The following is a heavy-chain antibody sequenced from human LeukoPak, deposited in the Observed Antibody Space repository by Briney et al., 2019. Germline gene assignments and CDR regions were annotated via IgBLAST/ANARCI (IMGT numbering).Heavy chain of an antibody. CDR2: IKSKTDGGTT. D-gene: IGHD3-3*01. J-gene: IGHJ4*02. Sequence: GGSLRLSCAASGFTFSNAWMSWVRQAPGKGLEWVGRIKSKTDGGTTDYAAPVKGRFTISRDDSKNTLYLQMNSLKTEDTAVYYCTTDKNYDFWSAFDYWGQGTLVTVSS. CDR1: GFTFSNAW. CDR3: TTDKNYDFWSAFDY. V-gene: IGHV3-15*01.